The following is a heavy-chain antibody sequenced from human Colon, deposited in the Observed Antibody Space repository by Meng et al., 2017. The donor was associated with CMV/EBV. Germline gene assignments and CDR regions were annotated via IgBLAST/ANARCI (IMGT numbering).Heavy chain of an antibody. CDR1: GLNFSTYS. CDR2: ITDSGGDT. V-gene: IGHV3-23*01. J-gene: IGHJ4*02. D-gene: IGHD3-3*01. CDR3: AKGSATSRPYYFDY. Sequence: GESLKISCVGSGLNFSTYSMNWVRQAPGKGLEWVSAITDSGGDTYHADSVKGRFTISRDNSKNTLSLQMNSLRAEDTAVYYCAKGSATSRPYYFDYWGQGTLVTVSS.